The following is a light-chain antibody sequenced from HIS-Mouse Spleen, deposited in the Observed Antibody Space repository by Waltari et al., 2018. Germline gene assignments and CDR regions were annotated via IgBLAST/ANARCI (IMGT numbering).Light chain of an antibody. CDR2: DDS. Sequence: SYVLTQPPSVSVAPGKTARITCGGKNLGGKSVHWYQQTPGQAPVLVVYDDSDRPSGIPERLSGSNSGNTATLTISRVEAGDEADYYCQVWDSSSDHYVFGTGTKVTVL. J-gene: IGLJ1*01. CDR1: NLGGKS. CDR3: QVWDSSSDHYV. V-gene: IGLV3-21*03.